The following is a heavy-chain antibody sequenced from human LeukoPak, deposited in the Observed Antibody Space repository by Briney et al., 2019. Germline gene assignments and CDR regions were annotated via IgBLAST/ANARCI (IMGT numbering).Heavy chain of an antibody. J-gene: IGHJ6*03. Sequence: GGSLRLSCAASGFTFSSYGMHWVRQAPGKGLEWVAVISYDGSNKYYADSVKGRFTISRDNSKNTLYLQMNSLRAEDTAVYYCARDWGGDFWSGADYYYYMDVWGKGTTVTVSS. CDR1: GFTFSSYG. V-gene: IGHV3-30*03. D-gene: IGHD3-3*01. CDR3: ARDWGGDFWSGADYYYYMDV. CDR2: ISYDGSNK.